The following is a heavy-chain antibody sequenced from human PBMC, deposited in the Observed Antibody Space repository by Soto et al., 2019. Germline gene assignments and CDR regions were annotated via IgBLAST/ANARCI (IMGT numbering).Heavy chain of an antibody. J-gene: IGHJ6*02. CDR2: IRGFSPYT. CDR3: AXDRGYDAHDYYYNAMDV. D-gene: IGHD3-10*01. V-gene: IGHV3-21*01. CDR1: GFTFRTYT. Sequence: GGSLRLSCISSGFTFRTYTMNWVRQAPGKGLEWVSGIRGFSPYTFYAESVKGRFTISRDNAKNSLYLQMDSLRAEDTAVYYCAXDRGYDAHDYYYNAMDVWGQGTTVTVSS.